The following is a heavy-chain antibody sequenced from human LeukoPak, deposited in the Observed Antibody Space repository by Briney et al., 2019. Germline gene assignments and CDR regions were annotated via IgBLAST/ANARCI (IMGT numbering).Heavy chain of an antibody. CDR1: GGSISSSNYY. CDR3: ARLGTKYFGSGSFSYYFDY. CDR2: IYYSGST. Sequence: SETLSLTCTVSGGSISSSNYYWGWIRQPPGKGLEWIGSIYYSGSTFYNPSLKGRVTISVDTSNNQFSLKLSSVTAADTAVYYCARLGTKYFGSGSFSYYFDYWGQGTLVTVSS. D-gene: IGHD3-10*01. V-gene: IGHV4-39*01. J-gene: IGHJ4*02.